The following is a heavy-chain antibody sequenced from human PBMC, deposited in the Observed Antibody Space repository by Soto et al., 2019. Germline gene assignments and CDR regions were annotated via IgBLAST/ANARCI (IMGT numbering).Heavy chain of an antibody. D-gene: IGHD2-2*01. J-gene: IGHJ6*03. CDR3: TRLQFRYCITTSCFEDYYYYMDV. Sequence: SETLSLTCTVSGGSISSSSYYWGWIRQPPGKGLEWIGSIYYSGSTYYNPSLKGRVTISVDTSKTQFSLKLSSVTAADTAVYYCTRLQFRYCITTSCFEDYYYYMDVWGKGTTVTVSS. CDR1: GGSISSSSYY. CDR2: IYYSGST. V-gene: IGHV4-39*01.